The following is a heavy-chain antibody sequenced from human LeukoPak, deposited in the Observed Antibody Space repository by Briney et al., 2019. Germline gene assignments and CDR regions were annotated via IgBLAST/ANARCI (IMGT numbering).Heavy chain of an antibody. D-gene: IGHD2-15*01. CDR1: GYTLTGYY. J-gene: IGHJ4*02. Sequence: ASVKVSCKASGYTLTGYYMHWVRQAPGQGLEWMGWINPNSGGTNYAQKFQGRVTMTRDTSISTAYMELTRLRSDDTAVYYCARGDCSGGNCYEGDFDYWGQGTLVTVSS. CDR3: ARGDCSGGNCYEGDFDY. CDR2: INPNSGGT. V-gene: IGHV1-2*02.